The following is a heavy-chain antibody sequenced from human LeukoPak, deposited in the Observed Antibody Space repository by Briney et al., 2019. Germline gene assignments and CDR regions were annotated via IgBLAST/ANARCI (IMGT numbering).Heavy chain of an antibody. CDR3: VSGSSGWLYFQH. J-gene: IGHJ1*01. V-gene: IGHV4-39*07. D-gene: IGHD6-19*01. Sequence: SETLSHTCTVSGGSISSSSYYWGWIRQPPGKGLEWIGSIYYSGSTYYNPSLKSRVTISVDTSKNQFSLKLSSVTAADTAVYYCVSGSSGWLYFQHWGQGTLVTVSS. CDR1: GGSISSSSYY. CDR2: IYYSGST.